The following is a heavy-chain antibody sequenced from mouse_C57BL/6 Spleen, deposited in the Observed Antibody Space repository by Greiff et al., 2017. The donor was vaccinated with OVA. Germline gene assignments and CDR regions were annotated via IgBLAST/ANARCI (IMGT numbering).Heavy chain of an antibody. CDR3: ARYDYEDAMVY. CDR2: INYDGSST. Sequence: EVQVVESEGGLVQPGSSMKLSCTASGFTFSGYYMAWVRQVPEKGLEWVANINYDGSSTYYLDSLKSRFIISRDNAKNILYLQMSSLKSEDTATYYCARYDYEDAMVYWGQGTSVTVSS. V-gene: IGHV5-16*01. D-gene: IGHD2-4*01. CDR1: GFTFSGYY. J-gene: IGHJ4*01.